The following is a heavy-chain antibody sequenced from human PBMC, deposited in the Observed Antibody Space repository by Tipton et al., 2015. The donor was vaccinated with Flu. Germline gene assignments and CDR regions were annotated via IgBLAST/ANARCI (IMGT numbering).Heavy chain of an antibody. D-gene: IGHD3-10*01. Sequence: TLSLTCTVSGGSMSSFYWSWIRKPAGEGLEWMGRMYAGGNTKYNPSLKSRVTMSVDTSKNQFSLRLTSVTAADTAVYYCARGSGSGTEMTFYVWGPGTVVTVSS. CDR3: ARGSGSGTEMTFYV. CDR1: GGSMSSFY. J-gene: IGHJ4*02. CDR2: MYAGGNT. V-gene: IGHV4-4*07.